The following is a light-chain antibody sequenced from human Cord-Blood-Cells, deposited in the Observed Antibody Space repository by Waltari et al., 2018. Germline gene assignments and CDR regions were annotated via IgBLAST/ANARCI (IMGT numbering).Light chain of an antibody. V-gene: IGLV4-69*01. CDR1: SGHSSYA. J-gene: IGLJ3*02. Sequence: QLVLTQSPSASASLGASVKLTCTLSSGHSSYAIAWHQQQPEKGPRYLMKLNSDGSHRKGDGIPDRFSGSSSGAERYLTISSLQSGDEADYYCQTWGTGIQVFGGGTKLTVL. CDR3: QTWGTGIQV. CDR2: LNSDGSH.